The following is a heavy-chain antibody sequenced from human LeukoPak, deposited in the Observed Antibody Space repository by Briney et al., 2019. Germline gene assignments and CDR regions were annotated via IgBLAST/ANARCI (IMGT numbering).Heavy chain of an antibody. V-gene: IGHV4-31*03. CDR2: IYYSGST. J-gene: IGHJ4*02. CDR3: AREKTGYFDY. CDR1: GDSISSGGYY. Sequence: SETLSLTCTVSGDSISSGGYYWSWIRQHPGKGLEWIGYIYYSGSTYYNPSLKSRVTISVDTSKNQFSLKLSSVTAADTAVYYCAREKTGYFDYWGQGTLVTVSS.